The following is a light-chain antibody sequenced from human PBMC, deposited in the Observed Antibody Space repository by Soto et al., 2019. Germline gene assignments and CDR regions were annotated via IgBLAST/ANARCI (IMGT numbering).Light chain of an antibody. Sequence: EIVMTQSPATLSVSPGERATVSCRASQSVNSNYLAWYQQKPGQAPRLLIYGISKRATDIPDRFSGSGSGAEFTLTISSLQPEDFATYYCQQHGQWPITFGQGTRLENK. CDR3: QQHGQWPIT. V-gene: IGKV3D-15*01. CDR1: QSVNSN. J-gene: IGKJ5*01. CDR2: GIS.